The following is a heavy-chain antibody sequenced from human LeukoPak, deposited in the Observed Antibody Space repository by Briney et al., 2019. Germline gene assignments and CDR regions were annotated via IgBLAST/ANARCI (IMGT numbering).Heavy chain of an antibody. V-gene: IGHV3-7*01. CDR1: GFTFSSYW. CDR2: IKQDGSEK. CDR3: ARDGYYYGSGPPASAFDI. Sequence: GGSLRLSCAASGFTFSSYWMSWVRQAPGKGLEWVANIKQDGSEKYYVDSVKGRFTISRDNAKNSLYLQMNSLRAEDTAVYYCARDGYYYGSGPPASAFDIWGQGTMVTVSS. J-gene: IGHJ3*02. D-gene: IGHD3-10*01.